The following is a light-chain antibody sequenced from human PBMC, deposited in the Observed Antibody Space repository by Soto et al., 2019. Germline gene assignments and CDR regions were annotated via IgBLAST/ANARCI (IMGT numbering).Light chain of an antibody. Sequence: ILLSQSPSSVSASVGDRVTITCRASQGIDTSLAWYQQKPGKAPKLLIYAASNFQSGVPSRFSGSGSGTHFTLTISSLQPEDFATYYCQQLHGYPITFGQGTRLEN. CDR1: QGIDTS. CDR3: QQLHGYPIT. CDR2: AAS. J-gene: IGKJ5*01. V-gene: IGKV1-9*01.